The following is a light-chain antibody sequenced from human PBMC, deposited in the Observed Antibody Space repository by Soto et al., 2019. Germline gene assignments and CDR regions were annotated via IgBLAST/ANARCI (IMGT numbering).Light chain of an antibody. V-gene: IGLV1-44*01. Sequence: QSVLTQPPSASGTPGQSVTISCSGSSSNIGSNTVNWYQQLSGAAPKLLIHNNDQRPSGVPDRFSGSKSDTSASLAISGLQSADEADYYWAAWDDSLTAVLFGGGTKLTVL. CDR1: SSNIGSNT. J-gene: IGLJ3*02. CDR2: NND. CDR3: AAWDDSLTAVL.